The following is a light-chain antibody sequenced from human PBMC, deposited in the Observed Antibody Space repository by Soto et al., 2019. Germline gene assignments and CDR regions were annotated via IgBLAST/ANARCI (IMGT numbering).Light chain of an antibody. Sequence: AIQLTQSPSSLSASVGDRVTITCRASQGISSALAWYQQKPGKAPKLLIYDASSLESGVPSRFSGSGSGTDFTLTISSLQPEDFATYYCQQFNSYPITLGPGTRLEIK. J-gene: IGKJ5*01. CDR1: QGISSA. CDR2: DAS. V-gene: IGKV1-13*02. CDR3: QQFNSYPIT.